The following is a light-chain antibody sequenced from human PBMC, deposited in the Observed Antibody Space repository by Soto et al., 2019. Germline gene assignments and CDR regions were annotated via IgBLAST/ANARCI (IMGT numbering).Light chain of an antibody. V-gene: IGKV3-20*01. Sequence: EIVLTQSPGTLSLSPGERATLSCRASQSVSSRFLAWYQQKPGQAPRLLMYGASSRATGIPDRFSGTGSGTDFTLTISRLEPEDFAVYYCQQYGSSRTFGQGTKLDIK. CDR2: GAS. J-gene: IGKJ1*01. CDR1: QSVSSRF. CDR3: QQYGSSRT.